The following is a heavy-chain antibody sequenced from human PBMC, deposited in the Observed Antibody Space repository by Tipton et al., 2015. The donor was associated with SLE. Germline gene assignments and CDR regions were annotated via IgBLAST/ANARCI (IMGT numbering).Heavy chain of an antibody. CDR3: ARRKVLLWFGESNDAFDL. J-gene: IGHJ3*01. CDR1: GGSFSGYY. CDR2: INHSGST. D-gene: IGHD3-10*01. V-gene: IGHV4-34*01. Sequence: TLSLTCTVYGGSFSGYYWSWIRQPPGKGLEWIGEINHSGSTSYNPSLKSRVTISVDTSKNQFSLKLSSVTAADTAVYYCARRKVLLWFGESNDAFDLWAQETVLSVFS.